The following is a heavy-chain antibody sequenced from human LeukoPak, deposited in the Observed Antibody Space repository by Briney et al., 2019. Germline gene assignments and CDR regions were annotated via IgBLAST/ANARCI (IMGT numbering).Heavy chain of an antibody. V-gene: IGHV1-2*02. CDR2: INPNSGGT. J-gene: IGHJ4*02. CDR1: GYTFTGYY. Sequence: ASVKVSCKASGYTFTGYYMHWVRQAPGQGLEWMGWINPNSGGTNYAQKFQGRVTMTRDTSISTAYMELSRLRSDDTAVYYCARVFVFYESSGYSNYWGQGTQVTVSS. D-gene: IGHD3-22*01. CDR3: ARVFVFYESSGYSNY.